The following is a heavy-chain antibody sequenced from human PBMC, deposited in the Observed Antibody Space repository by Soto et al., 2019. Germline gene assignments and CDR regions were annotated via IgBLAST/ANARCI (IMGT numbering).Heavy chain of an antibody. CDR3: ARDELGTGWNDY. CDR1: GYTFSSCA. CDR2: INAGNGDT. J-gene: IGHJ4*02. Sequence: VQLVQSGAEEKKPGASVKVSCKASGYTFSSCAIHWVRQAPGQRLEWMGCINAGNGDTIYSQRFQDRVTITRDTSASTAYMELSSLTSEDTAVYYCARDELGTGWNDYWGQGTLVTVSS. V-gene: IGHV1-3*05. D-gene: IGHD6-19*01.